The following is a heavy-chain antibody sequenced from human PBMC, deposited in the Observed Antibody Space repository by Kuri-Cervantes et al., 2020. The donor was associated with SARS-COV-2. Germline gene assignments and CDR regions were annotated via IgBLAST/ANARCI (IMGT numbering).Heavy chain of an antibody. V-gene: IGHV3-30*18. CDR2: ISYDGSNK. Sequence: GGSLRLSCAASGFTFSSYGMHWVRQAPGKGLEWVAVISYDGSNKYYADSVKGRFTISRDNSKNTLYLQMNSLRAEDTAVYYSAKDMDYGEWMTANNYYYGVDVWGQGTTVTVSS. CDR1: GFTFSSYG. CDR3: AKDMDYGEWMTANNYYYGVDV. J-gene: IGHJ6*02. D-gene: IGHD4-17*01.